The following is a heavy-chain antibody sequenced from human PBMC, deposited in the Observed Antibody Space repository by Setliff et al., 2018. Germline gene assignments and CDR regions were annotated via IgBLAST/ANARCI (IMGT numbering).Heavy chain of an antibody. V-gene: IGHV4-4*08. CDR3: AKIKAGGGSFDI. J-gene: IGHJ3*02. CDR2: MYISGIT. D-gene: IGHD3-16*01. Sequence: SETLSLTCTVSGGSISSYYWSWMRQPPGKGLEWTGYMYISGITNSNPSLKSRVTMSLDTSRNQFSLKLSSVTAADTAVYYCAKIKAGGGSFDIWGQGTMVTVSS. CDR1: GGSISSYY.